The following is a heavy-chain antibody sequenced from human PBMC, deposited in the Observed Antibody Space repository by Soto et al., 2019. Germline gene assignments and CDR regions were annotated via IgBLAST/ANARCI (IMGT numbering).Heavy chain of an antibody. Sequence: QVQLVQSGAEVKKPGASVKVSCKASGSTFTSYDINWVRQATGHGREWMGWMNPNRGNTGYAQKFQGRVTMTRNTSSSEAYMELSRLRSEDTAVYYCARGLEVLWFGELTNRSAPWGQGTLVNVSS. J-gene: IGHJ5*02. CDR3: ARGLEVLWFGELTNRSAP. V-gene: IGHV1-8*01. D-gene: IGHD3-10*01. CDR2: MNPNRGNT. CDR1: GSTFTSYD.